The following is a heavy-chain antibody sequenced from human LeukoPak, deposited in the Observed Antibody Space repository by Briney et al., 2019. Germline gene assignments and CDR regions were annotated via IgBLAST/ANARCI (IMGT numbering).Heavy chain of an antibody. J-gene: IGHJ4*02. Sequence: GGSLRLSCSASGFTFSSYAMHWVRQAPGKGLEYVSGITNDGDRTYYADSVKGRFTISRDNSKSTLYLQMRSLRAEDTTTYYCVKDQGSYGEGYFDYWGRGTLVTVSS. CDR3: VKDQGSYGEGYFDY. CDR2: ITNDGDRT. CDR1: GFTFSSYA. V-gene: IGHV3-64D*06. D-gene: IGHD4-17*01.